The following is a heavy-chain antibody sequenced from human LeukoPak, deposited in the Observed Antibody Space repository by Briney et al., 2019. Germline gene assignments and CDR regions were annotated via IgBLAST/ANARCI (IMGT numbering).Heavy chain of an antibody. D-gene: IGHD3-22*01. Sequence: GRSLRLSCAASGFTFDNYGMSCVRQAPGKGLEWVSGINWNGGSTGYADSVKGRFTISRDNAKNSLYLQMNSLRAEDTASYYCARDPRRYYDSSGYLGDYWGQGTLVTVSS. CDR1: GFTFDNYG. CDR2: INWNGGST. J-gene: IGHJ4*02. CDR3: ARDPRRYYDSSGYLGDY. V-gene: IGHV3-20*04.